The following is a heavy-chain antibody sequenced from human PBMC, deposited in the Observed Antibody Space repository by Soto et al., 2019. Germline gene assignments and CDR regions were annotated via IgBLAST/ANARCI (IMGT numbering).Heavy chain of an antibody. CDR2: SKNKAQSYTI. V-gene: IGHV3-72*01. D-gene: IGHD1-26*01. Sequence: PGGSVRLSCAGCEIAYSDRHVDWVRQAPGKGLEWLGRSKNKAQSYTIEYAASVRGRFTISRDESQSSLYLQMNSLKTEDTAVYYCCRWTSGSTDYWGEGTLVTVSS. CDR3: CRWTSGSTDY. CDR1: EIAYSDRH. J-gene: IGHJ4*02.